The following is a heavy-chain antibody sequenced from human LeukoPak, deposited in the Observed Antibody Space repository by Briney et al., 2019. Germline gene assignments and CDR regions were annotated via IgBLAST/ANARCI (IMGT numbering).Heavy chain of an antibody. J-gene: IGHJ4*02. CDR1: GASFSGHY. Sequence: SETLSLTCAVSGASFSGHYWSGIRQPPGKGLECIGEINHSGSTKYNPSLKSRVTISVDTSKNQFSLKLSSVTAADTAVYYCVHRDYCSNSTCLVDYWGQGTLVTVSS. D-gene: IGHD2-2*01. V-gene: IGHV4-34*01. CDR2: INHSGST. CDR3: VHRDYCSNSTCLVDY.